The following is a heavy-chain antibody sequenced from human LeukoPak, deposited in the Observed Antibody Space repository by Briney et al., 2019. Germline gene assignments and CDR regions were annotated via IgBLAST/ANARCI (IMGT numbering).Heavy chain of an antibody. CDR3: VKPGYSSGWYDY. CDR2: IWYDGSNK. Sequence: GRSLRLSCAASGFTFSSYGMHWVRQAPGKGLEWVAVIWYDGSNKYYADSVKGRFTISRDNSKNTLYLQMNSLRAEDTAVYYCVKPGYSSGWYDYWGQGTLVTVSS. V-gene: IGHV3-33*06. CDR1: GFTFSSYG. D-gene: IGHD6-19*01. J-gene: IGHJ4*02.